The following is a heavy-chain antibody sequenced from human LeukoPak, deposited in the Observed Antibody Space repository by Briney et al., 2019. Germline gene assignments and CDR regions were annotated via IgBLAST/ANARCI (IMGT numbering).Heavy chain of an antibody. CDR2: TYYRSKCCI. Sequence: SHTLALTCAISGDSVSSNTATWNWSTQSPSRGLEWLGSTYYRSKCCIDDSLSGKSGIRINPETSKNRVSLHLNSVIPADTAISSCARDEAGAPARTFDSPGQGILVTVSS. D-gene: IGHD6-13*01. CDR1: GDSVSSNTAT. J-gene: IGHJ4*02. CDR3: ARDEAGAPARTFDS. V-gene: IGHV6-1*01.